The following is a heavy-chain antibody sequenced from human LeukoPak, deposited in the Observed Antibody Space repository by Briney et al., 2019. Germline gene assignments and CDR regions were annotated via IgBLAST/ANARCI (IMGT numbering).Heavy chain of an antibody. Sequence: GGSLRLSCVASGFTFSSYGMHWVRQAPGKGLEWGAFILYDGSNKYYADSVKGRFTISRDNSKNTLYLQMNSLRAEDTAVYYCPKASGYYSAHHYYMDVWGKGTTVTISS. CDR1: GFTFSSYG. J-gene: IGHJ6*03. CDR3: PKASGYYSAHHYYMDV. V-gene: IGHV3-30*02. D-gene: IGHD3-22*01. CDR2: ILYDGSNK.